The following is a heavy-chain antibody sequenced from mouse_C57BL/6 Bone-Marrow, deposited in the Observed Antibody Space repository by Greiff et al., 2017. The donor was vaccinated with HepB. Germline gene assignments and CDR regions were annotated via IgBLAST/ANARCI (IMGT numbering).Heavy chain of an antibody. CDR3: GLSGYGY. D-gene: IGHD3-2*02. Sequence: QVQLQQSGAELVRPGASVKLSCKASGYTFTDYYINWVKQRPGQGLEWIARIYPGSGNTYYNEKFKGKATLTAEKSSSTAYMQLSSLTSEDSAVYFCGLSGYGYWGQGTTLTVSS. V-gene: IGHV1-76*01. CDR1: GYTFTDYY. CDR2: IYPGSGNT. J-gene: IGHJ2*01.